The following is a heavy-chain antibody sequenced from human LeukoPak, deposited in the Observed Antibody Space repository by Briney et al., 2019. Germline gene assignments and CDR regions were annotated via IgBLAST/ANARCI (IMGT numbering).Heavy chain of an antibody. Sequence: SETLSLTCAVYGGSFSGYYWSWIRQPPGKGLEWIGEINHSGSTNYNPSLKSRVTISVDTSKNQFSLKLSSVTAADTAVYYCARDKEFDFDYWGQGTLVTVSS. D-gene: IGHD3-9*01. CDR2: INHSGST. CDR3: ARDKEFDFDY. V-gene: IGHV4-34*01. CDR1: GGSFSGYY. J-gene: IGHJ4*02.